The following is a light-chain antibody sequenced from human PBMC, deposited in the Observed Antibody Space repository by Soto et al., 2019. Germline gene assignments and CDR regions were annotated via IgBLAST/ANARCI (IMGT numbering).Light chain of an antibody. CDR3: SSYTSSSTYV. CDR1: SSDVGGYNY. Sequence: QSALTQPASVSGSPGQSITISCTGTSSDVGGYNYVSWYQQHPGKAPKLMIYDVSNRPSGVSNRFSGSKSGNTASLTISGLQAEDEADCYCSSYTSSSTYVFGTGTKLTVL. V-gene: IGLV2-14*01. CDR2: DVS. J-gene: IGLJ1*01.